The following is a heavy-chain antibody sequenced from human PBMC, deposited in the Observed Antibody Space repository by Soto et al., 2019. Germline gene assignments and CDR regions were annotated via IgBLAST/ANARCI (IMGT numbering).Heavy chain of an antibody. D-gene: IGHD3-22*01. CDR3: ARVEVVYYYDSSGKGALDI. CDR2: MNPNSGNT. Sequence: GASVKVSCKASGYTFTSYDINWVRQATGQGLEWMGWMNPNSGNTGYAQKFQGRVTMTRNTSISTAYMELSSLRSEDTAVYYCARVEVVYYYDSSGKGALDIWGQGTMVTVSS. CDR1: GYTFTSYD. V-gene: IGHV1-8*01. J-gene: IGHJ3*02.